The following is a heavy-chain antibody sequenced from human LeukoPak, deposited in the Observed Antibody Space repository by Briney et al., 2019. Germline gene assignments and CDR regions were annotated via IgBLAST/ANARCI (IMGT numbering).Heavy chain of an antibody. Sequence: SETLSLTCAVYGGSFSGYYWSWIRQPPGKGLEWIGEINHSGSTNYNPSLKSRVTISVDTSKNQFSLKLSSVTAADTAVYYCAREVSYDFWSGYGNWFDPWGQGTLVTVSS. CDR1: GGSFSGYY. CDR3: AREVSYDFWSGYGNWFDP. J-gene: IGHJ5*02. V-gene: IGHV4-34*01. CDR2: INHSGST. D-gene: IGHD3-3*01.